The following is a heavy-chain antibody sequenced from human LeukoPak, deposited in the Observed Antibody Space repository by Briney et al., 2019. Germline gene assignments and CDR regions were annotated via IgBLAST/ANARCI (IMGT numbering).Heavy chain of an antibody. CDR3: ATSSMVRGVIIQYYFDY. V-gene: IGHV7-4-1*02. J-gene: IGHJ4*02. CDR2: INTNTGNP. D-gene: IGHD3-10*01. CDR1: GYTFTSYA. Sequence: ASVKVSCKASGYTFTSYAMNWVRQAPGQGLEWMGWINTNTGNPTYAQGFTGRFVFSLDTSVSTAYLQISSLKAEDTAVYYCATSSMVRGVIIQYYFDYWGQGTLVTVSS.